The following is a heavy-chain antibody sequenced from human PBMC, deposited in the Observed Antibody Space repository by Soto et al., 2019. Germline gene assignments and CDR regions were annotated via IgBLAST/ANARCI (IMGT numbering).Heavy chain of an antibody. CDR2: ISGNGASA. J-gene: IGHJ4*02. D-gene: IGHD6-19*01. V-gene: IGHV3-23*01. CDR3: GKERPGSGWSVCNF. Sequence: VQLLESGGGLVQPGGSLRLSCAASGFTFSDYAMNWVRQAPGKGLEWVSDISGNGASARYADSVKGRFTISRDNSKNTLYLQMNSLRVDDTAVYYCGKERPGSGWSVCNFWGQGTLVTVSS. CDR1: GFTFSDYA.